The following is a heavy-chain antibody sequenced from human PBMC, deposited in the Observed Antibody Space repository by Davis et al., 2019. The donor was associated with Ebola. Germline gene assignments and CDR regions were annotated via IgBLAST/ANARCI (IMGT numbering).Heavy chain of an antibody. Sequence: PSETLSLTCAVSGGSISSGGYSWSWIRQPPGKGLEWIGYIYHSGSTYYNPSLKSRVTISVDRSKNQFSLKLSSVTAADTAVYYCARMKVGVGWFDPWGQGTLVTVSS. CDR2: IYHSGST. J-gene: IGHJ5*02. CDR1: GGSISSGGYS. D-gene: IGHD1-26*01. CDR3: ARMKVGVGWFDP. V-gene: IGHV4-30-2*01.